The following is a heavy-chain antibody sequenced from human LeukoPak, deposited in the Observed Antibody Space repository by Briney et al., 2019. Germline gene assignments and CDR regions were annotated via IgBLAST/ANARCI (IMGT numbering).Heavy chain of an antibody. CDR1: GFTFSSYW. CDR3: ARGGGVIIRGFDY. V-gene: IGHV3-74*01. Sequence: GGSLRVSCAASGFTFSSYWLHWVRQAPGRGLVGVSRINSDGRSTSYADSAKGRFPISRDNAKNTLYLQMNRLRAEDTAVYYCARGGGVIIRGFDYWGQGTLVTVSS. CDR2: INSDGRST. D-gene: IGHD3-10*01. J-gene: IGHJ4*02.